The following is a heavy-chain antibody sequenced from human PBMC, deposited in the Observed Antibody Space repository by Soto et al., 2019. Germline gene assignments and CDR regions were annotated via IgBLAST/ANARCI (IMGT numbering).Heavy chain of an antibody. CDR1: GYTFTSYG. CDR2: ISTYNGNT. V-gene: IGHV1-18*04. D-gene: IGHD3-10*01. J-gene: IGHJ6*02. Sequence: QVQLVQSGAEVKKPGASVKVSCKASGYTFTSYGISWVRQAPGQGLEWMGWISTYNGNTNYAQKLQGRVTMTTDTATSTAYMELRSLRSDDTAVYYCARDGQTTMVLGVRGGSYNYYGMDVWGQGTTVTVSS. CDR3: ARDGQTTMVLGVRGGSYNYYGMDV.